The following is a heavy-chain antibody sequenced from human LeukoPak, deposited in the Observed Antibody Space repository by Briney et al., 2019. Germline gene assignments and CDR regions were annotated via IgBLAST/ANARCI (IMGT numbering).Heavy chain of an antibody. D-gene: IGHD3-3*01. CDR2: MSISGDST. CDR3: AKGQGEPYYDFWNTYFDY. CDR1: GFTFSSYA. J-gene: IGHJ4*02. Sequence: GGSLRHSCAASGFTFSSYAMSWVRQAPGKGLEWVSGMSISGDSTYYADSVKGRFTISRDNSKNTLYLQMNSLRAEDTAVYYCAKGQGEPYYDFWNTYFDYWGQGTLVTVSS. V-gene: IGHV3-23*01.